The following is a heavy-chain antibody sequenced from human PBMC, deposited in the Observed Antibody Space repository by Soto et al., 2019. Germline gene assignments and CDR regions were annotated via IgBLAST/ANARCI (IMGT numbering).Heavy chain of an antibody. Sequence: PGGSLRLSCAASGFTFSSYSMNWVRQAPGKGLEWVGRIKSKTDGGTTDYAAPVKGRFTISRDDSKNTLYLQMNSLKTEDTAVYYCTTQYSSGWYVAFDIWGQGTMVTVSS. CDR1: GFTFSSYS. CDR3: TTQYSSGWYVAFDI. J-gene: IGHJ3*02. D-gene: IGHD6-19*01. CDR2: IKSKTDGGTT. V-gene: IGHV3-15*01.